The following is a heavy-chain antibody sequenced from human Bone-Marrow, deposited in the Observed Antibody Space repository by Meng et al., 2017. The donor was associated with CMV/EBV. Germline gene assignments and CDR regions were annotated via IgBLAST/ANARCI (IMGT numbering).Heavy chain of an antibody. CDR2: IYYSGST. CDR1: GGSISSYY. V-gene: IGHV4-59*01. J-gene: IGHJ4*02. D-gene: IGHD3-16*01. Sequence: GSLRLSCTVSGGSISSYYWSWIRQPPGKGLEWIGYIYYSGSTNYNPSLKSRVTISVDTSKNQFSLKLSSVTAADTAVYYCARYGLGDFDYWGQGTLVHVAS. CDR3: ARYGLGDFDY.